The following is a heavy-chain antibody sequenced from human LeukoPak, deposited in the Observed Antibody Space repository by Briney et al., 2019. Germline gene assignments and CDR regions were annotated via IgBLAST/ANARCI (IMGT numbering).Heavy chain of an antibody. CDR3: ARDPYDFWSGYYKPPYYYMDV. CDR1: GGSFSGYY. J-gene: IGHJ6*03. CDR2: INHSGST. Sequence: SETLSLTCAVYGGSFSGYYWSWIRQPPGKGLEWIGEINHSGSTNYNPSLKSRVTISVDTSKNQFSLKVSSVTAADTAVYYCARDPYDFWSGYYKPPYYYMDVWGKGTTVTVSS. D-gene: IGHD3-3*01. V-gene: IGHV4-34*01.